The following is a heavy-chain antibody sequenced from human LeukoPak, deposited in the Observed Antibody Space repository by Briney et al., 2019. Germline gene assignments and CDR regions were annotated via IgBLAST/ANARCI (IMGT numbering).Heavy chain of an antibody. CDR2: ISSSGSTI. J-gene: IGHJ4*02. CDR3: ARDGYYYGSGSYYKVDFDY. CDR1: GFTFTDYY. Sequence: GGSLRLSCAAPGFTFTDYYMSWIRQAPGKGLEWLSYISSSGSTIYYADSVKGRFTISRDNAKNSLYLQMNSLRAEDTAVYYCARDGYYYGSGSYYKVDFDYWGQGTLVTVSS. V-gene: IGHV3-11*04. D-gene: IGHD3-10*01.